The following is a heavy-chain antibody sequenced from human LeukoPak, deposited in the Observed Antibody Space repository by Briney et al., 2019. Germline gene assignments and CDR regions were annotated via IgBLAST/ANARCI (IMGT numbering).Heavy chain of an antibody. D-gene: IGHD3-16*02. Sequence: ASVKVSCKASGYTFTSYGISWVRQAPGQGLEWMGWISAYNGNTNYAQKLQGRVTMTTDTSTSTAYMELRSLRSDDTAVYYCARDGRGYDYVWGSYRYTTLDYWGQGTLVTVSS. CDR3: ARDGRGYDYVWGSYRYTTLDY. CDR1: GYTFTSYG. V-gene: IGHV1-18*01. CDR2: ISAYNGNT. J-gene: IGHJ4*02.